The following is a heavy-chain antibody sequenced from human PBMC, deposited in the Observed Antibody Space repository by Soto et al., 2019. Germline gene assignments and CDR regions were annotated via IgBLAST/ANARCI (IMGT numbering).Heavy chain of an antibody. CDR3: ARMRDSGSENFDY. CDR2: IYYSGST. D-gene: IGHD5-12*01. Sequence: PSETLSLTCTVSGGSISSGGYYWSWIRQHPGKGLEWIGYIYYSGSTYYNPSLKSRVTISVDTSKNQFSLKLSSVTAADTAVYYCARMRDSGSENFDYWGQGTLVTVS. J-gene: IGHJ4*02. CDR1: GGSISSGGYY. V-gene: IGHV4-31*03.